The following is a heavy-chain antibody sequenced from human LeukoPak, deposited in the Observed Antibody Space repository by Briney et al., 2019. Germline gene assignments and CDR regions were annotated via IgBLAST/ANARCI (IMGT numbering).Heavy chain of an antibody. CDR1: GDSVSSNSAA. D-gene: IGHD3-22*01. J-gene: IGHJ4*02. V-gene: IGHV6-1*01. CDR3: ARQDSGYVDY. CDR2: TYYRSKWHN. Sequence: SQTLSLTCAISGDSVSSNSAARNWIRQSPSRGLEWLGRTYYRSKWHNDYAISVKSRITISPDTSKNQFSLQLNSVTPADTAVYYCARQDSGYVDYWGQGTLVTVSS.